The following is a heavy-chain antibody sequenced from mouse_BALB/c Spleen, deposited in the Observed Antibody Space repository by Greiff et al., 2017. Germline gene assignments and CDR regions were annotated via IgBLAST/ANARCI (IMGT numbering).Heavy chain of an antibody. CDR2: IWAGGST. Sequence: VKLMESGPGLVAPSQSLSITCTVSGFSLTSYGVHWVRQPPGKGLEWLGVIWAGGSTNYNSALMSRLSISKDNSKSQVFLKMNSLQTDDTAMYYCARDGYTPGWYFDVWGAGTTVTVSS. V-gene: IGHV2-9*02. CDR1: GFSLTSYG. J-gene: IGHJ1*01. D-gene: IGHD2-2*01. CDR3: ARDGYTPGWYFDV.